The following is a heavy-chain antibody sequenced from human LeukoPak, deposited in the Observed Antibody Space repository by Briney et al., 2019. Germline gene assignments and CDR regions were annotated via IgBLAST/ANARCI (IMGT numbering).Heavy chain of an antibody. D-gene: IGHD3-10*01. CDR1: GYTFTSYY. V-gene: IGHV1-46*01. Sequence: VASVKVSCKTSGYTFTSYYIHWVRQAPGQGLEWMGLIHPNDGDTKYTQEFQDRVTMARDTSTSTVYMELSSLRSEDTAVYYCATYTQSGAQGVSDYWGQGTLVTVSS. J-gene: IGHJ4*02. CDR2: IHPNDGDT. CDR3: ATYTQSGAQGVSDY.